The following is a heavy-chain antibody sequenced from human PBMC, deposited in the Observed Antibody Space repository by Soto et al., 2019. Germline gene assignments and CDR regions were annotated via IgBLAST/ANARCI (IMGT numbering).Heavy chain of an antibody. V-gene: IGHV4-30-2*01. CDR1: GGSISSGGYS. D-gene: IGHD1-26*01. J-gene: IGHJ6*02. Sequence: QLQLQESGSGLVKPSQTLSLICAVSGGSISSGGYSWSWIRQPPGKGLEWIGYIYHSGSTYYNPSLKSRVTLSVDRSKNQFSLKLSSVTAADTAVYYCARASGGFFGSHGMDVWGQGTTVTVSS. CDR2: IYHSGST. CDR3: ARASGGFFGSHGMDV.